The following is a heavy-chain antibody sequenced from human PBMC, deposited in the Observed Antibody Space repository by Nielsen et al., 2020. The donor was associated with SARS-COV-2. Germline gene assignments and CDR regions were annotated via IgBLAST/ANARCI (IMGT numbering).Heavy chain of an antibody. V-gene: IGHV3-11*06. CDR3: ARDFNYDSSSSLAFDI. Sequence: GESLKISCAASGFTFSDYYMSWIRQAPGKGLEWVSYISSSSSYTNYADSVKGRFTISRDNAKNSLYLQMNSLRAEDTAVYYCARDFNYDSSSSLAFDIWGQGTMVTVSS. J-gene: IGHJ3*02. D-gene: IGHD6-6*01. CDR2: ISSSSSYT. CDR1: GFTFSDYY.